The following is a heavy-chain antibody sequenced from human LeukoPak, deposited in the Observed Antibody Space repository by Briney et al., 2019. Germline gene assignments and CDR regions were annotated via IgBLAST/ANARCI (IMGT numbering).Heavy chain of an antibody. J-gene: IGHJ4*02. Sequence: SGPTLVKPTQTLTLTCTFSGFSLSTTGVAVAWIRQPPGKALEWLAVTYWNNDKGYSPSLKSRLTITKDTSKNQVVLIMANMDPVDTGTYYCAHKGRGSGSYTMWGQGTLVTVSS. CDR1: GFSLSTTGVA. V-gene: IGHV2-5*01. CDR2: TYWNNDK. CDR3: AHKGRGSGSYTM. D-gene: IGHD3-10*01.